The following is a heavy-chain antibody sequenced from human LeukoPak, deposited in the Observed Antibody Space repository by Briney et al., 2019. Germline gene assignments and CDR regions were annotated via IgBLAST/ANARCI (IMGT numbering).Heavy chain of an antibody. CDR3: ARDGSTGWFDP. CDR2: INHSGST. V-gene: IGHV4-34*01. CDR1: GGSFSGYY. Sequence: SETLSLICAVYGGSFSGYYWSWIRQPPGKGLEWIGEINHSGSTNYNPSLKSRVTISVDTSKNQFSLKLSSVTAADTAVYYCARDGSTGWFDPWGQGTLVTVSS. J-gene: IGHJ5*02. D-gene: IGHD1-7*01.